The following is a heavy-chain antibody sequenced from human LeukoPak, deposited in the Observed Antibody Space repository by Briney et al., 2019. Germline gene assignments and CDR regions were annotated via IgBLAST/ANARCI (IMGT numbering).Heavy chain of an antibody. CDR3: AKDGHCPGALCPTQIAVAGYNDN. D-gene: IGHD6-19*01. CDR2: LSSSGTI. J-gene: IGHJ4*02. V-gene: IGHV3-48*04. Sequence: GGSLRLSCSASGFISSTWSVNWVRQAPGKGLECVSHLSSSGTIFYADSVKGRFTISRDNSKNTVYLQMNSLRAEDTAIYYCAKDGHCPGALCPTQIAVAGYNDNWGQGTLVTVSS. CDR1: GFISSTWS.